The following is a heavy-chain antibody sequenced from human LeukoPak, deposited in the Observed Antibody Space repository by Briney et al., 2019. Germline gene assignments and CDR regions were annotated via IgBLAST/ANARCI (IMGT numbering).Heavy chain of an antibody. CDR3: ATETYSSSWPSFDY. J-gene: IGHJ4*02. V-gene: IGHV3-23*01. Sequence: GGSLRLACAASGFTFSSYAMSWVRHAPGKGLEWVSAISGSGGSTYYADSVKGRFTISRDNSKNTLYLQMNSLRAEDTAVYYCATETYSSSWPSFDYWGQGTLVTVSS. CDR1: GFTFSSYA. CDR2: ISGSGGST. D-gene: IGHD6-13*01.